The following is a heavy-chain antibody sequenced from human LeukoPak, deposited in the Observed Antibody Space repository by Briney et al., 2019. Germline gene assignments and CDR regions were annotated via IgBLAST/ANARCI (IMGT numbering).Heavy chain of an antibody. CDR2: IYHSGST. Sequence: PSETLSLTCAVSGDSISSSNWWSWVRQPPGKGLEWIGEIYHSGSTNYNPSHKRRVTISVDKSKNLFSLKLSSVTAADKAVYYCARAPIGRGEYLDYWGQGTLVTVSS. CDR1: GDSISSSNW. CDR3: ARAPIGRGEYLDY. J-gene: IGHJ4*02. D-gene: IGHD3-10*01. V-gene: IGHV4-4*02.